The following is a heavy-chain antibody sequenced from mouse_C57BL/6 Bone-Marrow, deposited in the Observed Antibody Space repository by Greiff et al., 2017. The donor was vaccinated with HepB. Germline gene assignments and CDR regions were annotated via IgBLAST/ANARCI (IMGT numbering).Heavy chain of an antibody. CDR3: ARENDYYGSSSGAMDY. D-gene: IGHD1-1*01. V-gene: IGHV1-26*01. J-gene: IGHJ4*01. CDR1: GYTFTDYY. CDR2: INPNNGGT. Sequence: VQLQQSGPELVKPGASVKISCKASGYTFTDYYMNWVKQSHGKSLEWIGDINPNNGGTSYNQKFKGKATLTVDKSSSTAYMELRSLTSEDSAVYYCARENDYYGSSSGAMDYWGQGTSVTVSS.